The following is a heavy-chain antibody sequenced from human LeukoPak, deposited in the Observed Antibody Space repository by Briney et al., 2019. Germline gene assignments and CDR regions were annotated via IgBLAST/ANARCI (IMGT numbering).Heavy chain of an antibody. CDR3: ARNPRRTRLAPFGFDY. CDR2: IKWDGSEK. D-gene: IGHD3-3*01. CDR1: GGSFSAYY. J-gene: IGHJ4*02. Sequence: SSETLSLTCAVYGGSFSAYYWTWVRQGPGKGQEWVANIKWDGSEKYYVDSVKGRFTISRDNAKNSLYLQMNSLRAEDTAVYYCARNPRRTRLAPFGFDYWGQGTLVTVSS. V-gene: IGHV3-7*01.